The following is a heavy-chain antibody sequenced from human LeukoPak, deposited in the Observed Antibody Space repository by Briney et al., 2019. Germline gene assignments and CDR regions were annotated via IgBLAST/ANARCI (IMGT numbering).Heavy chain of an antibody. Sequence: SETLTLPCTVSGDSISRYYWRWLRQPPGRGLEWVGYINYSGSAKYNTSLKSRVTISVDTSKNQFSLKLSSVTAADTAVYFCARDPHYGDILNDPFDIWGQGTMVTVSS. CDR1: GDSISRYY. D-gene: IGHD4-17*01. J-gene: IGHJ3*02. CDR2: INYSGSA. V-gene: IGHV4-59*01. CDR3: ARDPHYGDILNDPFDI.